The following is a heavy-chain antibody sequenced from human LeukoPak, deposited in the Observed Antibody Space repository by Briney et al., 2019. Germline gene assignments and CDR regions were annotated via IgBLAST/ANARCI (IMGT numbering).Heavy chain of an antibody. D-gene: IGHD5-12*01. Sequence: ASVKVSCKVSGYILTELSMHWVRQATGQGLEWMGWMNPNSGNTGYAQKFQGRVTMTRNTSISTAYVELSSLRSEDTAVYYCARGFIRGRRQYYYYMDVWGKGTTVAISS. CDR3: ARGFIRGRRQYYYYMDV. CDR2: MNPNSGNT. CDR1: GYILTELS. J-gene: IGHJ6*03. V-gene: IGHV1-8*01.